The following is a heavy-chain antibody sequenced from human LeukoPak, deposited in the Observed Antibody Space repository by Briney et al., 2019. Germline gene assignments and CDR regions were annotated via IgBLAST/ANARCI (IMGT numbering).Heavy chain of an antibody. CDR3: ARHHADYDFWSGYLLNWFDP. Sequence: KPSETLSLTCAVSGYSISSGYYWGWIRQPPGEGLEWIGSIYHSGSTYYNPSLKSRVTISVDTSKNPFSLKLSSVNAADTAVYYCARHHADYDFWSGYLLNWFDPWGQGTLVTVSS. J-gene: IGHJ5*02. D-gene: IGHD3-3*01. V-gene: IGHV4-38-2*01. CDR2: IYHSGST. CDR1: GYSISSGYY.